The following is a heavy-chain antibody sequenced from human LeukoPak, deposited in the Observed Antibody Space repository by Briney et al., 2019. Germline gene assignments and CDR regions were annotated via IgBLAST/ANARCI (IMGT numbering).Heavy chain of an antibody. V-gene: IGHV1-58*01. CDR3: AAGATTQYYYYYGMDV. D-gene: IGHD1-26*01. Sequence: SVKVSCKASGFTFTSSAVQWVRQARGQRLEWIGWIVVGSGNTNYAQKFQERVTITRDMSTSTAYMELSSLRSEDTAVYYCAAGATTQYYYYYGMDVWGQGTTVTVSS. J-gene: IGHJ6*02. CDR2: IVVGSGNT. CDR1: GFTFTSSA.